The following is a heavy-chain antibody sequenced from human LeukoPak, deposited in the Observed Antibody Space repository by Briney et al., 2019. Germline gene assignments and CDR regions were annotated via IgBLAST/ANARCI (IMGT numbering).Heavy chain of an antibody. CDR1: GYSISSGYY. D-gene: IGHD6-6*01. Sequence: SETLSLTCAVSGYSISSGYYWGWIRQPPGKGLEWIGSIYHSGSTYYNPSLKSRVTMSVDTSKNQFSLKLSSVTAADTAVYYCARDKYSSSSLDYWGQGTLVTVSS. CDR3: ARDKYSSSSLDY. J-gene: IGHJ4*02. CDR2: IYHSGST. V-gene: IGHV4-38-2*02.